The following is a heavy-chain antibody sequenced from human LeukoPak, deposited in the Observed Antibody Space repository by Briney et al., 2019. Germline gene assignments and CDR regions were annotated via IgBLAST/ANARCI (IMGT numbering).Heavy chain of an antibody. CDR3: AKTKIYSVYSVIDY. Sequence: GGSLRLSCAASGFTSSSYAMSWVRQAPGKGLEWVSAISGSDDSTYYADSVKGRFTISRDNSKNTLYLQMNSLRAEDTALYYCAKTKIYSVYSVIDYWGQGTLVTVSS. D-gene: IGHD3-22*01. CDR1: GFTSSSYA. V-gene: IGHV3-23*01. J-gene: IGHJ4*02. CDR2: ISGSDDST.